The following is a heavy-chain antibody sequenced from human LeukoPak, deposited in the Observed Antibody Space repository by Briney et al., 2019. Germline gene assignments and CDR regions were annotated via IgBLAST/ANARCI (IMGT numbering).Heavy chain of an antibody. D-gene: IGHD2-21*01. CDR1: RFTFSSCA. Sequence: GGSLRLSCTASRFTFSSCAMSWVRQAPGKGLEWVANINQDGGEKHYVDSVKGRFTISRDNAKDSLDLQLNSLRGEDTAVYYCARMYCGGGKCYLSYFDYWGQGTVVTVSS. V-gene: IGHV3-7*04. CDR3: ARMYCGGGKCYLSYFDY. CDR2: INQDGGEK. J-gene: IGHJ4*02.